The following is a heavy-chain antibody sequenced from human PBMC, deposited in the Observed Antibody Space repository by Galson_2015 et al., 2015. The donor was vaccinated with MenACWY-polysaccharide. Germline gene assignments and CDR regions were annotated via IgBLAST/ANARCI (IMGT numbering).Heavy chain of an antibody. D-gene: IGHD2-8*02. CDR2: ISYDGSSK. V-gene: IGHV3-30-3*01. CDR1: GFTFNTFA. J-gene: IGHJ6*02. CDR3: ARGSRKGQYWGLDV. Sequence: SLRLSCAGSGFTFNTFAMNWVRQAPGKGLEWVALISYDGSSKYHADSLKGRFTISRDNSKSADTVYLLMESLKVEDTAVYFCARGSRKGQYWGLDVWGRGTMVTVSS.